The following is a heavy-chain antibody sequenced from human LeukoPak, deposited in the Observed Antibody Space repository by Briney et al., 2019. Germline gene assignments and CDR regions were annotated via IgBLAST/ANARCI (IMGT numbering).Heavy chain of an antibody. D-gene: IGHD4-17*01. V-gene: IGHV1-2*02. CDR3: ARGERDGDLDS. CDR2: INPKIGST. Sequence: ASVKVSCKASGYTFNAYYIHWVRQAPGQGLEWMGWINPKIGSTNSAQKIQGRGTMTSDTSINTTYMELSSQRSDDTAVYYCARGERDGDLDSWGQGTLVTVSS. J-gene: IGHJ4*02. CDR1: GYTFNAYY.